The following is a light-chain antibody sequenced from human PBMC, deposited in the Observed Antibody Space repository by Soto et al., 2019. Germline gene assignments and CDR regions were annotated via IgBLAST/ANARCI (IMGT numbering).Light chain of an antibody. V-gene: IGLV2-14*01. Sequence: QSALTQPASVSGSPGQSITISCTGTSSDIGDYNYVSWYQQYPGKVPKLVIYDVRHRPSGVSNRFSGSKSGNTASLTISGLQAEDEADYYCSSSTTTTSLVVFGGGTQLTVL. CDR1: SSDIGDYNY. CDR3: SSSTTTTSLVV. CDR2: DVR. J-gene: IGLJ3*02.